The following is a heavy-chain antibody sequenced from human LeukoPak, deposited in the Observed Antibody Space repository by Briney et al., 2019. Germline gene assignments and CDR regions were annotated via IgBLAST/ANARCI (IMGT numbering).Heavy chain of an antibody. D-gene: IGHD3-10*01. CDR1: GYSFTNYW. J-gene: IGHJ4*02. CDR2: IYPGDSDT. CDR3: ASAYYYDSGMWSY. Sequence: GESLKISCRGSGYSFTNYWIDWVRQMPGKGLEWMGGIYPGDSDTRYSPAFQGQVTISADKSISTAYLQWSSLRASDTAIYYCASAYYYDSGMWSYWGQGTLVTVSS. V-gene: IGHV5-51*01.